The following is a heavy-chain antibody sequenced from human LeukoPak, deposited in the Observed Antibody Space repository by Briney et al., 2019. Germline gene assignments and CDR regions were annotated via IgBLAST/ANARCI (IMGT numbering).Heavy chain of an antibody. CDR2: ITHSRST. V-gene: IGHV4-34*01. CDR3: ARGLRKIAAAAPNLDY. J-gene: IGHJ4*02. CDR1: GGSFSGYY. D-gene: IGHD6-13*01. Sequence: SETLSLTCAVYGGSFSGYYWSWIRQPPGKGLEWIGEITHSRSTNCNPSLKSRVTISVDTSKNQFSLKLSSVTAADTAVYYCARGLRKIAAAAPNLDYWGRGTLVTVSS.